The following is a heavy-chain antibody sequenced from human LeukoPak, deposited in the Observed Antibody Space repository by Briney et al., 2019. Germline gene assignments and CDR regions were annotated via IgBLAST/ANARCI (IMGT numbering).Heavy chain of an antibody. V-gene: IGHV3-23*01. Sequence: GGSLRLSCAASGFTFASYAMSWVRHAPGKGLEWVSAISGNGGSTYYADSVKGRFSISRDNSKNTLYLQMNSLRAEDTALYYCAKAPLVGIAAAGGAFFYWGQGTLVTVSS. J-gene: IGHJ4*02. CDR3: AKAPLVGIAAAGGAFFY. D-gene: IGHD6-13*01. CDR2: ISGNGGST. CDR1: GFTFASYA.